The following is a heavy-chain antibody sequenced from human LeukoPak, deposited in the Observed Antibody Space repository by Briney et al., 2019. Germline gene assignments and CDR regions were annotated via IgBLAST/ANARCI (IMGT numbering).Heavy chain of an antibody. CDR1: GFIFSSYA. CDR2: ISGSGGST. CDR3: AKAEGNSSSWCSLFPYYYYYGMDV. D-gene: IGHD6-13*01. J-gene: IGHJ6*02. Sequence: GRSLRLSCAASGFIFSSYAMSWVRQAPGKGLEWVSAISGSGGSTYYADSVKGRFTISRDNSKNTLYLQMNSLRAEDTAVYYCAKAEGNSSSWCSLFPYYYYYGMDVWGQGTTVTVSS. V-gene: IGHV3-23*01.